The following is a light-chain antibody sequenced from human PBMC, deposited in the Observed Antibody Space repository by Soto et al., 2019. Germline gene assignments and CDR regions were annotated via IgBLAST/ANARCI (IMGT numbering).Light chain of an antibody. CDR3: QQYDNWWT. CDR1: QSVSSN. Sequence: EIVMTQSPATLSVSPGERATLSSRASQSVSSNLAWYQQKPGQAPRVLIYAASTRATGIPDRFSGSGSGTEFTLTISSLHSEDFGVYYCQQYDNWWTFGQGTKVVIK. V-gene: IGKV3-15*01. J-gene: IGKJ1*01. CDR2: AAS.